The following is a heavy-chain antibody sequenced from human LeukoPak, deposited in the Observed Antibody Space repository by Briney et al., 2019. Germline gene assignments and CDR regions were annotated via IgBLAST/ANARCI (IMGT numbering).Heavy chain of an antibody. D-gene: IGHD2-15*01. Sequence: SETLSLTCTVSGGSISSSSYYWGWIRQPPGKGLEWIGSIYYSGSTYYNPSLKSRVTISVDTSKNQFSLKLSSVTAADTAVYYCASWYCSGGSCSHHFDYWGQGTLVTASS. CDR2: IYYSGST. CDR3: ASWYCSGGSCSHHFDY. CDR1: GGSISSSSYY. V-gene: IGHV4-39*07. J-gene: IGHJ4*02.